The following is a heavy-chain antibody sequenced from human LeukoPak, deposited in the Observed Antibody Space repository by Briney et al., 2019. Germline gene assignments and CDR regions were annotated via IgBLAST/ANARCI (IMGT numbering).Heavy chain of an antibody. CDR3: AKDNDSYQLLSVAFDI. CDR2: ISGSGGST. J-gene: IGHJ3*02. D-gene: IGHD2-2*01. CDR1: GFTFSSYA. Sequence: PGGSLRLSCAASGFTFSSYAMSWVRQAPGKGLEWVSAISGSGGSTYYADSVKGRFTISRDNSKNTLYLQMNSLRAEDTAVYYCAKDNDSYQLLSVAFDIWGQGTMVTVSS. V-gene: IGHV3-23*01.